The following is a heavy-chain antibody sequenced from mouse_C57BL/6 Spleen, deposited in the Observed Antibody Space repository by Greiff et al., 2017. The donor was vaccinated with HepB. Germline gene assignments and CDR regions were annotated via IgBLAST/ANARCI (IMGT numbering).Heavy chain of an antibody. CDR2: ISYDGSN. CDR1: GYSITSGYY. V-gene: IGHV3-6*01. J-gene: IGHJ1*03. Sequence: VQLQQSGPGLVKPSQSLSLTCSVTGYSITSGYYWNWIRQFPGNKLEWMGYISYDGSNNYNPSLKNRISITRDTSKNQFFLKLNSVTTEDTATYYCARGWSDWYFDVWGTGTTVTVSS. CDR3: ARGWSDWYFDV. D-gene: IGHD2-3*01.